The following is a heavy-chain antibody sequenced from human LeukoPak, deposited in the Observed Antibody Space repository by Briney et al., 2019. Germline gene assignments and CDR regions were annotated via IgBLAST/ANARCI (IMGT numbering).Heavy chain of an antibody. D-gene: IGHD3-10*01. V-gene: IGHV4-59*01. Sequence: PSETLSLTCTVSGGSISSYYWTWIRQPPGKGLEWIAYIYYSGNTYYNPSLKSRVTISVDTSRTQFSLNLNSVTAADTAVYYCARAVSPCSSGRGPWFVPWGQGTLVTVSS. J-gene: IGHJ5*02. CDR2: IYYSGNT. CDR1: GGSISSYY. CDR3: ARAVSPCSSGRGPWFVP.